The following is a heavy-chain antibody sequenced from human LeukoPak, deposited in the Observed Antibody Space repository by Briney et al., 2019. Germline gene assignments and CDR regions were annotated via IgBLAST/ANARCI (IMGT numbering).Heavy chain of an antibody. CDR3: ARDLFPDTLFDY. V-gene: IGHV1-18*01. CDR1: GYTFTSYG. CDR2: ISAYNGNT. Sequence: ASVKVSCKASGYTFTSYGISWVRQAPGQGLEWMGWISAYNGNTNYAQKLQGRVTMTTDTSTSTAYMELRSLRPDDTAVYYCARDLFPDTLFDYWGQGTLVTVSS. J-gene: IGHJ4*02. D-gene: IGHD1-14*01.